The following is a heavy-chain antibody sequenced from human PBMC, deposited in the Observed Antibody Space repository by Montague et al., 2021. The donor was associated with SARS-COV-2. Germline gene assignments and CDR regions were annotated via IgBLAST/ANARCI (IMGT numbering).Heavy chain of an antibody. J-gene: IGHJ4*02. CDR1: GFTFSDFT. D-gene: IGHD4-23*01. Sequence: SLRLSCAASGFTFSDFTMNWVRQAPGKGLEWVSSISSSSKYIYYADSVKGRFTIPRDNSKNTLYLQMNSLRAEDTAVYYCASALLRWFDYWGQGTLVTVSS. V-gene: IGHV3-21*01. CDR2: ISSSSKYI. CDR3: ASALLRWFDY.